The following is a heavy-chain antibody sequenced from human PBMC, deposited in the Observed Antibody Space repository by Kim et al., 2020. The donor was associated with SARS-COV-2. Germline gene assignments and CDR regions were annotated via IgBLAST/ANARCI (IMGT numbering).Heavy chain of an antibody. CDR2: IYYSGST. CDR1: GGSVNSSSYY. Sequence: SETLSLTCSVSGGSVNSSSYYWGCIRQPPGKGLEWIGSIYYSGSTYYNPSLKSRVTISVDTSKNQFSLKLNSVTAADTAVYYCARGGVLWFGELFVFNGMDVWGQGTTVTVSS. J-gene: IGHJ6*02. V-gene: IGHV4-39*01. CDR3: ARGGVLWFGELFVFNGMDV. D-gene: IGHD3-10*01.